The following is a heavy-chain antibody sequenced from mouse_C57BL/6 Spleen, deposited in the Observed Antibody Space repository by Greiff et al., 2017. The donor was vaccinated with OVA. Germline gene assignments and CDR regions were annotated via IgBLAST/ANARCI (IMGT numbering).Heavy chain of an antibody. D-gene: IGHD1-1*01. J-gene: IGHJ1*03. V-gene: IGHV1-54*01. CDR3: ARTGYYGPWYFDV. CDR1: GYAFTNYL. CDR2: INPGSGGT. Sequence: QVQLQQSGAELVKPGASVKLSCKASGYAFTNYLIEWVKQRPGQGLEWIGVINPGSGGTNYNEKFKGKATLTADKSSSTAYMQLSSLTSEDSAVYFCARTGYYGPWYFDVWGTGTTVTVSS.